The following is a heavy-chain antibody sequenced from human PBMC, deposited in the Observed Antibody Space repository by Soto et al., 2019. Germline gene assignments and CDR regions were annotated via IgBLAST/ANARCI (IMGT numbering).Heavy chain of an antibody. CDR2: ISYDGTKK. V-gene: IGHV3-30-3*01. Sequence: QVQLVESGGGVVQPGRSLRLSCAASGFTFSTYAMHWVRQAPGKGLEWVAVISYDGTKKYYADSVKGRLTISRDNSKNTLNLQMNSLRDEDTAVYYCARADSGDYDPNDYYHYGMDVWGRGTTVTVSS. CDR1: GFTFSTYA. CDR3: ARADSGDYDPNDYYHYGMDV. J-gene: IGHJ6*02. D-gene: IGHD4-17*01.